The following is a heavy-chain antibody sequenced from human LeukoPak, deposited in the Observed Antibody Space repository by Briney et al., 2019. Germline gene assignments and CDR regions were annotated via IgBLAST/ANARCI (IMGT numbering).Heavy chain of an antibody. V-gene: IGHV4-34*01. D-gene: IGHD2-2*02. CDR2: INHSGST. CDR1: GGSFSGYY. J-gene: IGHJ4*02. CDR3: ARVPHAGYCSSTSCYRSNMADY. Sequence: SETLSLTCAVYGGSFSGYYWSWIRQPPVKGLEWIGEINHSGSTNYNPSLKSRVTISVDTSKNQFSLKLSSVTAADTAVYYCARVPHAGYCSSTSCYRSNMADYWGQGTLVTVSS.